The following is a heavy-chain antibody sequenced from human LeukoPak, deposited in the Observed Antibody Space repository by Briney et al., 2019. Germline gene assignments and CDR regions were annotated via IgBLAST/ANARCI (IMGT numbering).Heavy chain of an antibody. V-gene: IGHV1-24*01. J-gene: IGHJ5*02. CDR2: FDPEDGET. CDR3: ATEIAAAGRRWFDP. CDR1: GYTLTELS. D-gene: IGHD6-13*01. Sequence: ASVKVSCKVSGYTLTELSMHGVRQAPGKGLEWMGGFDPEDGETIYAQKFQGRVTMTEDTSTDTAYMELSSLRSEDTAVYYCATEIAAAGRRWFDPWGQGTLVTVSS.